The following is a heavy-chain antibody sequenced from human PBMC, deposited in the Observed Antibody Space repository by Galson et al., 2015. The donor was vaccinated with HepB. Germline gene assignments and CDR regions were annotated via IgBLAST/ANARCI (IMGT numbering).Heavy chain of an antibody. CDR3: AKDPSRLLEAGRLDS. CDR2: ISRNGNYK. V-gene: IGHV3-30*18. Sequence: SLRLSCAGSGFTFSSFGLHWVRQAPGKGLDWVAVISRNGNYKYYADSVKGRFTISRDNSKTTVYLQMNSLRAEDTAVYYCAKDPSRLLEAGRLDSWGQGTLVTVSS. CDR1: GFTFSSFG. J-gene: IGHJ4*02. D-gene: IGHD6-19*01.